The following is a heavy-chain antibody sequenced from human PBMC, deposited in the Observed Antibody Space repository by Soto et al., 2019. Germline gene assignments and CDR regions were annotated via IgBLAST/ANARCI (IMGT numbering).Heavy chain of an antibody. D-gene: IGHD3-16*01. J-gene: IGHJ4*02. CDR3: ARDLGGGGFESDY. CDR1: GFAFSDYY. CDR2: ISSSGTTI. Sequence: HVQLVESGGGLVKPGGSLRLACAASGFAFSDYYMTWIRQAPGKGLEWISHISSSGTTIYYADSVKGRFTISRDNAKNSLYLQMNSLRAEDTAFYYCARDLGGGGFESDYWGQGTLVTVSS. V-gene: IGHV3-11*01.